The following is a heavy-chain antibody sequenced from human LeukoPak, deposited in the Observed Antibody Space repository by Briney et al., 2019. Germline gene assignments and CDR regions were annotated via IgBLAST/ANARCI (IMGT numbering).Heavy chain of an antibody. V-gene: IGHV1-2*02. CDR3: ARDYSDGVFNSGYGGYFDY. D-gene: IGHD5-12*01. J-gene: IGHJ4*02. CDR2: VNPNSGGT. Sequence: ASVKVSCKASGYTFTSYGVSWVRQAPGQGLEWMGWVNPNSGGTNYAQKFQGRVTMTRDTSISTAYMELSRLRSDDTAVYYCARDYSDGVFNSGYGGYFDYWGQGTLVTVSS. CDR1: GYTFTSYG.